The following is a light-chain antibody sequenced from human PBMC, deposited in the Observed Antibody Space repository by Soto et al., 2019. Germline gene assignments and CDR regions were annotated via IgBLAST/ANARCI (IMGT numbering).Light chain of an antibody. J-gene: IGKJ1*01. V-gene: IGKV2-28*01. CDR3: MQALQIRVE. CDR2: LGS. Sequence: DSVMTQSPLSLSVTPGEPASISCRSSQILLHTNGYNYLDWYLHRPGQSTMLLFYLGSHRASGVPDRFSGSGSGTDFTMKISRVEAEDVGVYYCMQALQIRVEFGQGTKVQI. CDR1: QILLHTNGYNY.